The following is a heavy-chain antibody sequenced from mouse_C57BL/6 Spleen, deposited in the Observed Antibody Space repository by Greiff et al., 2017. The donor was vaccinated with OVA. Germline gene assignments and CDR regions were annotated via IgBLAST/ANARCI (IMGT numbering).Heavy chain of an antibody. V-gene: IGHV1-56*01. CDR3: ARHYDGYYFDY. CDR1: GYTFTSHW. D-gene: IGHD1-2*01. Sequence: QVHVKQSGPELVRPGASVKLSCKAPGYTFTSHWMQWVRQRPGQGLEWIGEIFPGSGSTYYNEKFKGKATLTVDTSSSTAYMQLSSLTSEDSAVDFWARHYDGYYFDYWGQGTTLTVSS. CDR2: IFPGSGST. J-gene: IGHJ2*01.